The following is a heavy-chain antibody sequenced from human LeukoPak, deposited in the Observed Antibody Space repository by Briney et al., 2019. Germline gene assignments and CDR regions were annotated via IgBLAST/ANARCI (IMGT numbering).Heavy chain of an antibody. CDR1: GGSISSSNYY. Sequence: SETLSLTCTVSGGSISSSNYYWGWIRQPPGKGLEWIGSIYYSGSTYYNPSLKSRVTISVDTSKNQFSLKLSSVTAADTAVYYCARTRSGPDYWGQGTLVTVSS. J-gene: IGHJ4*02. CDR3: ARTRSGPDY. V-gene: IGHV4-39*01. D-gene: IGHD6-19*01. CDR2: IYYSGST.